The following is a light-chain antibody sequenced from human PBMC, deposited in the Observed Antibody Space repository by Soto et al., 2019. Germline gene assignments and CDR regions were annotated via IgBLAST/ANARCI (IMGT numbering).Light chain of an antibody. CDR3: AAWDDSLSGLYV. CDR2: KNN. V-gene: IGLV1-47*01. Sequence: QSVLTQPPSAYGTPGQRVTISCSGSSSNIGSNYVYWYQQLPGTAPKLLIYKNNQRPSGVPDRFSGSKSGTSASLAISGLLSDDEADYYCAAWDDSLSGLYVFGTGTKLTVL. CDR1: SSNIGSNY. J-gene: IGLJ1*01.